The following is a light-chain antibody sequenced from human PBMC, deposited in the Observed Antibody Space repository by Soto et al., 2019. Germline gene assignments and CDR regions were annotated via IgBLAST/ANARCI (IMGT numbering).Light chain of an antibody. CDR3: SSFTDGNNLV. CDR1: ISDIGGYNS. CDR2: DVT. J-gene: IGLJ1*01. V-gene: IGLV2-8*01. Sequence: QSALAQSPSASGSPGQSVTISCTVTISDIGGYNSVSWYHQHPGKAPKVMIYDVTKRPSGVPDRFSGSKYGNTASLTVSALQVEDEADYYCSSFTDGNNLVFGTGTRV.